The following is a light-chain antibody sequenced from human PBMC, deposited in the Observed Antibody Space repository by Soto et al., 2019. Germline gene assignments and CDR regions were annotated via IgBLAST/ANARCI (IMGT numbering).Light chain of an antibody. CDR1: QSVSSSY. V-gene: IGKV3-20*01. CDR2: GAY. CDR3: QQYGSSPSYT. Sequence: EIVLTQSPGTLSLSPGERATLSCRASQSVSSSYLAWYQQKPGQAPRLLIYGAYSRATGIPDRFSGSGSGTDFTLTISRLEPKAFAVYDCQQYGSSPSYTFGQGNKLEIK. J-gene: IGKJ2*01.